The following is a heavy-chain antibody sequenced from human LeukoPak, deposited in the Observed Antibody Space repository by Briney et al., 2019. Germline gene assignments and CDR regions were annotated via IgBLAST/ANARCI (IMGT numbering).Heavy chain of an antibody. CDR2: IKKDGSEK. Sequence: GGSLRLSCAASGFTFSSYWMSWVRQAPGKGLEWVANIKKDGSEKYYADSVKGRFTIPRDNSKNTLYLQMNSLRAEDTAVYYCAKDSSSSFDYWGQGTLVTVSS. V-gene: IGHV3-7*01. J-gene: IGHJ4*02. CDR3: AKDSSSSFDY. D-gene: IGHD6-6*01. CDR1: GFTFSSYW.